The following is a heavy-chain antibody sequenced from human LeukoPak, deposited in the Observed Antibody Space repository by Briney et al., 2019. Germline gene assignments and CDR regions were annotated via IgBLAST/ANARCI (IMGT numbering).Heavy chain of an antibody. CDR1: GYSFTTYW. J-gene: IGHJ4*02. V-gene: IGHV5-51*01. CDR3: ARRAYSSSSYPNY. D-gene: IGHD6-6*01. CDR2: IYPGDSDT. Sequence: GESLKISCKTSGYSFTTYWIGWVRQMPGKGLEWMGLIYPGDSDTRYGPSFQGQVTISADRSISTAYLQWNSLKASDTAIYFCARRAYSSSSYPNYWGQGTLVTVSS.